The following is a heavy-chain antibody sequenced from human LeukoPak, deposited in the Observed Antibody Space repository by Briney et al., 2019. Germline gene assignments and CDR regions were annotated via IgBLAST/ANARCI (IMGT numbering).Heavy chain of an antibody. CDR1: GGTFSSYA. D-gene: IGHD3-10*01. J-gene: IGHJ4*02. Sequence: ASVKVSCKASGGTFSSYAISWVRQAPGQGLEWMGWINAGNGNTKYSQKFQGRVTITRDTSASTAYMELSSLRSEDTAVYYCARGLPNYGSGLDYWGQGTLVTVSS. V-gene: IGHV1-3*01. CDR3: ARGLPNYGSGLDY. CDR2: INAGNGNT.